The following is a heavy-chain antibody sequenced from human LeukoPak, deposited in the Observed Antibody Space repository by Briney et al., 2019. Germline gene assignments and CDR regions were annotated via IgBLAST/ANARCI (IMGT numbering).Heavy chain of an antibody. Sequence: PGGSLRLSCAASGFTFSSYAMHWVRQAPGKGLEWVAVISYDGSNKYYADSVKGRFTISRDNSKNTLYLQMNSLRAEDTAVYYCARDRTQLWLRVVDYWGQGTLVTVSS. D-gene: IGHD5-18*01. CDR3: ARDRTQLWLRVVDY. CDR1: GFTFSSYA. V-gene: IGHV3-30-3*01. J-gene: IGHJ4*02. CDR2: ISYDGSNK.